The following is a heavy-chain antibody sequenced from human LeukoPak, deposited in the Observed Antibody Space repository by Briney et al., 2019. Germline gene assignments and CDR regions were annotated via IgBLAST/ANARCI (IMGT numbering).Heavy chain of an antibody. CDR2: IIPIFGTA. CDR3: ARDQTRDYYYGMDV. V-gene: IGHV1-69*13. Sequence: GASVRASCKASGGTFSSYAISWVRQAPGQGLEWMGGIIPIFGTANYAQKFQGRVTITADESTSTAYMELSSLRSEDTAVYYRARDQTRDYYYGMDVWGQGTTVTVSS. J-gene: IGHJ6*02. CDR1: GGTFSSYA.